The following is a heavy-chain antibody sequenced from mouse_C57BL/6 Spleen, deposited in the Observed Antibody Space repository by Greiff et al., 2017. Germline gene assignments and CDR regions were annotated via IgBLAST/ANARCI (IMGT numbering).Heavy chain of an antibody. D-gene: IGHD1-1*01. CDR1: GYTFTSYW. V-gene: IGHV1-59*01. CDR3: ARRAVVARGYFDV. Sequence: QVQLQQPGAELVRPGTSVKLSCKASGYTFTSYWMHWVKQRPGQGLEWIGVIDPSDSYTNYNQKFKGKATLTVDTSSSTAYMQLSSLTSEDSAVYDCARRAVVARGYFDVWGTGTTVTVSS. J-gene: IGHJ1*03. CDR2: IDPSDSYT.